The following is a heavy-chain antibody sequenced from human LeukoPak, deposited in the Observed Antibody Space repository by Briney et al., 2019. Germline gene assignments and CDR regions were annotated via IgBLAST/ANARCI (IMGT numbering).Heavy chain of an antibody. J-gene: IGHJ4*02. CDR1: GYSFNIYG. V-gene: IGHV1-18*04. D-gene: IGHD2-2*01. Sequence: ASVTVSFRGAGYSFNIYGVNWVRQAPGQGLEWVGWISTYNGNTFYAQKFEGRVSMTTDTSTNTVYMDLRSLRSDDTAVYYCARDLEHCRNIICSNSAYWGQGTLVTVSS. CDR2: ISTYNGNT. CDR3: ARDLEHCRNIICSNSAY.